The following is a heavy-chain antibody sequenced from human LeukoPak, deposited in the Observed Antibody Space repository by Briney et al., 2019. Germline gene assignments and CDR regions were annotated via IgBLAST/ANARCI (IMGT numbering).Heavy chain of an antibody. V-gene: IGHV3-23*01. CDR2: ISGSGGST. Sequence: SGGSLRLSCAASGFTFSSYARSWVRQAPGRGLEWVSAISGSGGSTYNADSVKGRFTISRDNSKNTLYLQMNSLRAEDTAVYYCAKTPKASGYSYGYGGDWYFDLWGRGTLVTVSS. CDR1: GFTFSSYA. CDR3: AKTPKASGYSYGYGGDWYFDL. J-gene: IGHJ2*01. D-gene: IGHD5-18*01.